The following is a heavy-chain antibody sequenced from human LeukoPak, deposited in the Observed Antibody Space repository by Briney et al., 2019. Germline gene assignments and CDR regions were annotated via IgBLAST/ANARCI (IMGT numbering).Heavy chain of an antibody. Sequence: GGSLRLSCADSGFTFSDFWMSWVRQAPGRGLEWVANIKQDGSERYYVDSVRGRFTISRDNAKKSLYLEMNSLRAEDTAVYYCARVRMPSSYLGLHLWGQGTTVTVSS. CDR3: ARVRMPSSYLGLHL. CDR1: GFTFSDFW. J-gene: IGHJ6*02. D-gene: IGHD2-2*01. V-gene: IGHV3-7*01. CDR2: IKQDGSER.